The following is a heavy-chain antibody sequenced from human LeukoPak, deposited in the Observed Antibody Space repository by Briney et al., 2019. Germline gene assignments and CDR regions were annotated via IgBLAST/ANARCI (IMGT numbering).Heavy chain of an antibody. J-gene: IGHJ4*02. D-gene: IGHD5-24*01. CDR2: IDNDGGT. CDR1: GFTFSHSY. V-gene: IGHV3-74*01. Sequence: PGGSLKFSCAASGFTFSHSYMHWVRQAPGKGLVWVSRIDNDGGTSYADSVKGRFTITRDNAKNTLYLQMNSLRAEDTALYYCARDLNYNLDFWGQGTLVTVSS. CDR3: ARDLNYNLDF.